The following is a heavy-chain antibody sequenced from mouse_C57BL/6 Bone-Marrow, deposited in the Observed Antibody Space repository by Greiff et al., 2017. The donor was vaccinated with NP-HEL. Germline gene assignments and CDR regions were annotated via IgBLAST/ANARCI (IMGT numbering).Heavy chain of an antibody. CDR2: IDPSDSYT. V-gene: IGHV1-69*01. CDR3: ARDDYDRYFDV. J-gene: IGHJ1*03. Sequence: QVQLQQPGAELVMPGASVKLSCKASGYTFTSYWMHWVKQRPGQGLEWIGEIDPSDSYTNYNQKFKGKSTWTVDKSSSTAYMQLSSLTSEDSAVYYCARDDYDRYFDVWGTGTTVTVSS. D-gene: IGHD2-4*01. CDR1: GYTFTSYW.